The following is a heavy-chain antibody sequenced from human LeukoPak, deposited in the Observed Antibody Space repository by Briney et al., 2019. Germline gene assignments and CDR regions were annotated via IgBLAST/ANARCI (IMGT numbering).Heavy chain of an antibody. D-gene: IGHD3-22*01. J-gene: IGHJ4*02. Sequence: SVKVSCKASGGTFSSYAISWVRQAPGQGLEWMGRIIPIPGIANYAQKFQGRVTITADKSTSTAYMELSSLRSEDTAVYYCSGGYYYDSSGYSSWGQGTLVTVSS. CDR1: GGTFSSYA. CDR2: IIPIPGIA. CDR3: SGGYYYDSSGYSS. V-gene: IGHV1-69*04.